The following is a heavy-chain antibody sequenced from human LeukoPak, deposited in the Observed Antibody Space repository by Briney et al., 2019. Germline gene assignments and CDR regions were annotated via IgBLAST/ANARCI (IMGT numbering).Heavy chain of an antibody. CDR1: GYTFTSYY. D-gene: IGHD2-15*01. V-gene: IGHV1-46*01. Sequence: GASVKVSCKASGYTFTSYYRHWVRQAPGQGREWMGIIHPSRGSTTYAQTSQGSATMTSDMSTSTIYMELSTLRSEDAAVYHRARYRGSEIRFDYQGPGTMVT. J-gene: IGHJ4*01. CDR2: IHPSRGST. CDR3: ARYRGSEIRFDY.